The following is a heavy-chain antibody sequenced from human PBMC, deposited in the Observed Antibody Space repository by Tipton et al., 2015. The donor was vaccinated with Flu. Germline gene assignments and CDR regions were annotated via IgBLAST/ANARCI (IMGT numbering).Heavy chain of an antibody. D-gene: IGHD4-11*01. Sequence: TLSLTCTVSGGSISSSRYYWGWIRQPPGKGLEWIGSTYHSGTAYYNPSLKSRVTISVDTSKNQISLKLSSVTAADTAVYYCARYPESNYHWFGPWGQGALVTVPS. CDR1: GGSISSSRYY. CDR2: TYHSGTA. J-gene: IGHJ5*02. V-gene: IGHV4-39*07. CDR3: ARYPESNYHWFGP.